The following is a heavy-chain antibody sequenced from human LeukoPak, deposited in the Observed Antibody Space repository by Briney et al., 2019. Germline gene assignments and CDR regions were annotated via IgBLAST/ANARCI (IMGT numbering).Heavy chain of an antibody. CDR3: ARGCRHPYSSSSEFDY. Sequence: SETLSLTCTVSGDSISSFYWTWIRQPAGKGLEWIGRIYTSGSTNYNPSLKSRVTISVDPSKNQFSLKLSSGTAAATALHSCARGCRHPYSSSSEFDYWGQGTLVTVSS. V-gene: IGHV4-4*07. D-gene: IGHD6-6*01. J-gene: IGHJ4*02. CDR2: IYTSGST. CDR1: GDSISSFY.